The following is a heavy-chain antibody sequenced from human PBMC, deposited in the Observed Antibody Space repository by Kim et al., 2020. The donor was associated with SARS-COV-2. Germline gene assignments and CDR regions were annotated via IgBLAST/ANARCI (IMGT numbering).Heavy chain of an antibody. CDR2: IIPILGIA. D-gene: IGHD3-3*01. CDR3: ARAAGDDFWSGYYGSYYYM. CDR1: GGTFSSYA. V-gene: IGHV1-69*04. Sequence: SVKVSCKASGGTFSSYAISWVRQAPGQGLEWMGRIIPILGIANYAQKFQGRVTITADKSTSTAYMELSSLRSEDTAVYYCARAAGDDFWSGYYGSYYYM. J-gene: IGHJ6*03.